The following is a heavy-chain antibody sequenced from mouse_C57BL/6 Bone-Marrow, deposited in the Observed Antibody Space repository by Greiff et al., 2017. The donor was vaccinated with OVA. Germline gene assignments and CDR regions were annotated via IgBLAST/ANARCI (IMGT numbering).Heavy chain of an antibody. Sequence: EVMLVESGGGLVKPGGSLKLSCAASGFTFSSYTMSWVRQTPEKRLEWVATISGGGGNTYYPDSVKGRFTISRDNAKNTLYLQMSSLRSEDTALYDCARPAYYSNYVAWFAYWGQGTLVTVSA. J-gene: IGHJ3*01. CDR3: ARPAYYSNYVAWFAY. D-gene: IGHD2-5*01. CDR1: GFTFSSYT. V-gene: IGHV5-9*01. CDR2: ISGGGGNT.